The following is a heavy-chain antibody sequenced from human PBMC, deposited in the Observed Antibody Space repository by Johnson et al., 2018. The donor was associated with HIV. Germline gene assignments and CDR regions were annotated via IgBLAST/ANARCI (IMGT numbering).Heavy chain of an antibody. CDR2: ISYDGSNK. Sequence: QVQLVESGGGVVQPGRSLRLSCAASGFTFSSYAMHWVRQAPGKGLEWVAVISYDGSNKYYADSVKGRFTISRQNSKNTLYLQMNSLRAEDTALYYCAKEQQLYAFDIWGQGTMVTVSS. CDR3: AKEQQLYAFDI. V-gene: IGHV3-30*04. D-gene: IGHD6-13*01. CDR1: GFTFSSYA. J-gene: IGHJ3*02.